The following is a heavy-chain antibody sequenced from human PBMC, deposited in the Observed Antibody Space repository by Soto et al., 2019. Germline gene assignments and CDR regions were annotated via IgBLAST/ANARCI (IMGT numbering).Heavy chain of an antibody. V-gene: IGHV3-30*03. CDR2: ISHDGTNK. D-gene: IGHD3-3*01. Sequence: GGSLRLSCEVSGFTFSAYGMHWVRQAPGKGLEWVAAISHDGTNKNYGDSVKGRFTISRDNSKNTLYLQMNSLRAEDTAVYYCARDRSEGLAYFQHWGQGTLVTVSS. CDR3: ARDRSEGLAYFQH. CDR1: GFTFSAYG. J-gene: IGHJ1*01.